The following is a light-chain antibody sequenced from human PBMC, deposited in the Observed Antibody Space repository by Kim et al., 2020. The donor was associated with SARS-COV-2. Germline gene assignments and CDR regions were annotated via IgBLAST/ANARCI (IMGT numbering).Light chain of an antibody. CDR1: QSISSEF. CDR3: QQYTTSPPAYT. V-gene: IGKV3-20*01. J-gene: IGKJ2*01. CDR2: GAS. Sequence: PGERATLSCRASQSISSEFLAWYQRISGQPPRLLIFGASNRAAGIPDRFSGGGSGTDSTLTITRLEPADSAVYYCQQYTTSPPAYTFGQGTKLEI.